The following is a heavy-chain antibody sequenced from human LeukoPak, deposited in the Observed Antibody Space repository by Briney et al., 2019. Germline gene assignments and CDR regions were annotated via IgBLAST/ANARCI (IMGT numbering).Heavy chain of an antibody. Sequence: GGSLRLSCAASGFTFSRYAMSWVRQAPGKGLEWVSYISSSGSTIYYADSVKGRFTISRDNAKNSLYLQMNSLRAEDTAVYYCAGLGITMIGGVWGKGTTVTISS. CDR2: ISSSGSTI. J-gene: IGHJ6*04. CDR3: AGLGITMIGGV. D-gene: IGHD3-10*02. CDR1: GFTFSRYA. V-gene: IGHV3-48*01.